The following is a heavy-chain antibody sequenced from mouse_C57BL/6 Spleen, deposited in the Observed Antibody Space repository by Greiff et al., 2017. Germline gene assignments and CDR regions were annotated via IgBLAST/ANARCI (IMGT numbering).Heavy chain of an antibody. CDR3: ARRPTLTTVVEDYAMDY. D-gene: IGHD1-1*01. CDR2: IYPRSGNT. J-gene: IGHJ4*01. V-gene: IGHV1-81*01. CDR1: GYTFTSYG. Sequence: QVHVKQSGAELARPGASVKLSCKASGYTFTSYGISWVKQRTGQGLEWIGEIYPRSGNTYYNEKFKGKATLTADKSSSTAYMELRSLTSEDSAVYCCARRPTLTTVVEDYAMDYWGQGTSVTVSS.